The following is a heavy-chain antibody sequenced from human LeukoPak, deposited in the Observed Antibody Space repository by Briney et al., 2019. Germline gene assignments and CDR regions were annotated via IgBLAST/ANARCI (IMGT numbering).Heavy chain of an antibody. V-gene: IGHV3-23*01. CDR3: AREPYCSSTSCEQSDYYYMDV. J-gene: IGHJ6*03. CDR2: ISGSGGST. Sequence: GGSLRPSCAASGFTVSSNYMSWVRQAPGKGLEWVSAISGSGGSTYYADSVKGRFTISRDNSKNTLYLQMNSLRAEDTAVYYCAREPYCSSTSCEQSDYYYMDVWGKGTTVTVSS. D-gene: IGHD2-2*01. CDR1: GFTVSSNY.